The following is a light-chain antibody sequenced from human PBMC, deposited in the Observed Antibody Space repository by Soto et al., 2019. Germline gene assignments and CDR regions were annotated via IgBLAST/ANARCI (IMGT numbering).Light chain of an antibody. CDR2: GTS. CDR3: QQHSSWTLT. J-gene: IGKJ4*01. V-gene: IGKV3-11*01. Sequence: EIVLTQSPATLSLSPGERATLSCRASQSVSSYLAWYQQKPGQAPRLLIYGTSNRATGIPARFSGSGSGTDFTLTISSLEPEDFAVSYCQQHSSWTLTFGGGTKVEIK. CDR1: QSVSSY.